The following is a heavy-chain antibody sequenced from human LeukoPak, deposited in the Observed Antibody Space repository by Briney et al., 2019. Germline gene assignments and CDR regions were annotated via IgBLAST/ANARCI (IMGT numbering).Heavy chain of an antibody. V-gene: IGHV3-48*03. D-gene: IGHD3-9*01. CDR1: GFSFSNYE. CDR2: ITASSTTI. Sequence: GSLRLSCAASGFSFSNYEMNWVRQAPGKGLEWISYITASSTTIYYADSVKGRFTISRDNAKNSLYLQMNSLRAEDTAVYYCAREPRVDYDILTGYLWGQGTLVTVSS. CDR3: AREPRVDYDILTGYL. J-gene: IGHJ4*02.